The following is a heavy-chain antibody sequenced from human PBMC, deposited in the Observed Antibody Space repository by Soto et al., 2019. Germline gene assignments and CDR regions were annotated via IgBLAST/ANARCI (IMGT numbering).Heavy chain of an antibody. CDR1: GFTFSSNA. CDR2: ISGSGDST. J-gene: IGHJ6*02. D-gene: IGHD2-21*02. V-gene: IGHV3-23*01. CDR3: ARDSDNGGDSLLYYGMDV. Sequence: EVQLLESGGDLVQPGGSLRLSCAASGFTFSSNAMTWVRQAPGKGLEWVSSISGSGDSTYYADSVKGRFTISRDNSKNTLFLLMDSRRAEDTAVYYCARDSDNGGDSLLYYGMDVWGQGTTVTVSS.